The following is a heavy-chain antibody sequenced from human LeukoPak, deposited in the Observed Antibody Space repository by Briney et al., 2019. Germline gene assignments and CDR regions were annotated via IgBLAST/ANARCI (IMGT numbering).Heavy chain of an antibody. CDR1: GYSITGGYY. J-gene: IGHJ5*02. V-gene: IGHV4-38-2*02. CDR2: IYHSGDT. Sequence: PSETLSPTCSVSGYSITGGYYWGWIRQPPGRGLEWIGSIYHSGDTSYNASLKSRVTISVDTSKNQFSLKLYSVTAADTAVYYCARESQETAWGQGTLVTVSS. CDR3: ARESQETA.